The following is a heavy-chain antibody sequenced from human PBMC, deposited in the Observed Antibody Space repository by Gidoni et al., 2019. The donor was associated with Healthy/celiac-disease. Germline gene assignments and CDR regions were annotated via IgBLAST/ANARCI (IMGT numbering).Heavy chain of an antibody. J-gene: IGHJ3*02. D-gene: IGHD4-17*01. V-gene: IGHV3-30*03. Sequence: GGGVVQPGRSLRLSCAASGFTFSSYGMHWVRQAPGKGLEWVAVISYDGSNKYYADCVKGRFTISRDNSKNTLYLQMNSLRAEDTAVYYCEGFGYGDPGAFDIWGQGTMVTVSS. CDR3: EGFGYGDPGAFDI. CDR2: ISYDGSNK. CDR1: GFTFSSYG.